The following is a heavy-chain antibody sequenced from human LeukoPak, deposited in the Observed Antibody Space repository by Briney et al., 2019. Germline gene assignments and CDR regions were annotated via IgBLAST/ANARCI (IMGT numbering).Heavy chain of an antibody. J-gene: IGHJ2*01. V-gene: IGHV4-39*07. CDR1: GGSISSSSYY. CDR3: AGYCGGDCRRRSGYFDL. Sequence: PSETLSLTCTVSGGSISSSSYYWGWIRQPPGKGLEWIGSIYYSGSTNYNPSLKSRVTISVDTSKNQFSLKLSSVTAADTAVYYCAGYCGGDCRRRSGYFDLWGRGTLVTVSS. D-gene: IGHD2-21*02. CDR2: IYYSGST.